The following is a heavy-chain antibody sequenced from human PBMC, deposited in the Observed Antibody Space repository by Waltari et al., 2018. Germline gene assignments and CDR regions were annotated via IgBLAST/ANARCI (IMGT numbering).Heavy chain of an antibody. CDR2: IIPILGIA. D-gene: IGHD2-2*02. Sequence: QVQLVQSGAEVKKPGSSVKVSCKASGGTFSSYTISWVRQAPGQGLEWMGRIIPILGIANYAQKFQGRVTITADKSTSTAYMELSSLRSEDTAVYYCATPGYCSSTSCYKGNDAFDIWGQGTMVTVSS. CDR1: GGTFSSYT. J-gene: IGHJ3*02. V-gene: IGHV1-69*02. CDR3: ATPGYCSSTSCYKGNDAFDI.